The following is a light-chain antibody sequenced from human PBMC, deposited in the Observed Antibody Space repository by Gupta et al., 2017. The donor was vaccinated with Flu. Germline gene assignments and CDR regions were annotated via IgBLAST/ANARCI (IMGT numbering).Light chain of an antibody. CDR2: EAS. CDR3: SSYTSSSTLVV. J-gene: IGLJ2*01. CDR1: SSDVGGYNY. Sequence: QSALTQPASVSGSPGQSITISCTGTSSDVGGYNYVSWYQQHPGKAPKLMIYEASTRPSGVSNRFSGSKSGNTASLTISGLQAEDEADYYCSSYTSSSTLVVFGGGTKLTVL. V-gene: IGLV2-14*01.